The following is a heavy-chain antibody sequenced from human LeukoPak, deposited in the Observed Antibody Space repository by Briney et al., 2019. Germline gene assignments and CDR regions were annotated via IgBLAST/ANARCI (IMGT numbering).Heavy chain of an antibody. D-gene: IGHD2-8*01. CDR1: GGSISSSSYY. CDR3: ARGAIEWVDY. Sequence: SETLSLTCTVSGGSISSSSYYWGWIRQPPGKGLEWIGSIYYSGSTYYDPSLKSRVTISVDTSKNQFSLKLSSVTAADTAVYYCARGAIEWVDYWGQGTLVTVSS. J-gene: IGHJ4*02. V-gene: IGHV4-39*07. CDR2: IYYSGST.